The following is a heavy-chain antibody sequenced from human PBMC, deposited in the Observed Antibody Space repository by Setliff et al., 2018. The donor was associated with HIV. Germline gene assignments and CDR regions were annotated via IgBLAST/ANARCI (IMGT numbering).Heavy chain of an antibody. CDR1: GFTFSSYG. Sequence: PGGSLRLSCVVSGFTFSSYGMHWVRQAPGKGLEWVAVIWYDGTNIYYADSVKDRFTISRDNSKNTLYLQMDSLRAEDTAVYYCTLGLYYYDTSGPRVFDYWGQGSLVTVSS. CDR2: IWYDGTNI. D-gene: IGHD3-22*01. V-gene: IGHV3-30*02. J-gene: IGHJ4*02. CDR3: TLGLYYYDTSGPRVFDY.